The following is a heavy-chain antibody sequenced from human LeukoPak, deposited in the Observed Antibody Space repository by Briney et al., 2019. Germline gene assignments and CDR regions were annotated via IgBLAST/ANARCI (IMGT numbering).Heavy chain of an antibody. CDR3: AKSGYSYGGIDY. J-gene: IGHJ4*02. D-gene: IGHD5-18*01. V-gene: IGHV3-30*18. CDR2: ISYDGSNK. CDR1: GFTFSSYG. Sequence: GGPLRLSCAASGFTFSSYGMHWVRQAPGKGLEWVAVISYDGSNKYYADSVKGRFTISRDNSKNTLYLQMNSLRAEDTAVYYCAKSGYSYGGIDYWGQGTLVTVSS.